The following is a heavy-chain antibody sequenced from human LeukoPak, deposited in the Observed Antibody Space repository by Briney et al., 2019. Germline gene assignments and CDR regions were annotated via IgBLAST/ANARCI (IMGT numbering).Heavy chain of an antibody. CDR1: GFTFSSYS. V-gene: IGHV3-21*01. D-gene: IGHD6-13*01. J-gene: IGHJ4*02. CDR2: ISSSSSYI. CDR3: ARVDLAAAFDY. Sequence: GGSLRLSXAASGFTFSSYSMNWVRHAPRKGLEWVSSISSSSSYIYYVDSLKGQFTITRDNAKNSLYLQMNSLRAEDTAVYYCARVDLAAAFDYWGQGTLVTVSS.